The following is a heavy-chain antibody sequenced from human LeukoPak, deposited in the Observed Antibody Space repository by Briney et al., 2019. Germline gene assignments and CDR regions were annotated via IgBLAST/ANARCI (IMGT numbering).Heavy chain of an antibody. CDR3: ANESPGYSSSWYVY. V-gene: IGHV3-30*18. D-gene: IGHD6-13*01. CDR1: GFTLSSYG. J-gene: IGHJ4*02. CDR2: ISYDGSNK. Sequence: PGGSLRLSCAASGFTLSSYGMHWVGQAPGKGLEWVAVISYDGSNKYYADSVKGRFTISRDNSKNTLYLQMNSLRAEDTAVYYCANESPGYSSSWYVYWGQGPLVTVSS.